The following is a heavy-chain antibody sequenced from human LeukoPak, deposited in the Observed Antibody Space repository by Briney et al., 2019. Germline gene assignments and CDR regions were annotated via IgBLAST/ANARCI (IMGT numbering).Heavy chain of an antibody. V-gene: IGHV4-4*07. CDR2: IYTSGNT. Sequence: PSETLSLTCTVSGGSISGYYWSWIRQPAGKGLEWIGRIYTSGNTNYTPSLRSRVTMSLDTSKSQFSLKLSSVTAADTAVYYCARDGAGTSGWFDPWGPGNLVTV. CDR3: ARDGAGTSGWFDP. D-gene: IGHD6-13*01. CDR1: GGSISGYY. J-gene: IGHJ5*02.